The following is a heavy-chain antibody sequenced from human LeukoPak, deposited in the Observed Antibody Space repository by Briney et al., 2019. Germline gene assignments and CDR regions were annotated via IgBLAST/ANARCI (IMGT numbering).Heavy chain of an antibody. J-gene: IGHJ6*03. CDR3: ARGRGSYYYYMDV. D-gene: IGHD3-10*01. Sequence: ASVMASCKASGYTFTGYSMHWVRQAPGQGPEWMGWINPNSGGTSYSQKFQGRVTMTRDTSISTAYMELSRLRSDDTAVYYCARGRGSYYYYMDVWGKGTTVTVSS. CDR2: INPNSGGT. V-gene: IGHV1-2*02. CDR1: GYTFTGYS.